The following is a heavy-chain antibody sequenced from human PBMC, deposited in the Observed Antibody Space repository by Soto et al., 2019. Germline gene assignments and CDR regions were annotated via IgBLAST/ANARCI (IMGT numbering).Heavy chain of an antibody. J-gene: IGHJ4*02. D-gene: IGHD5-12*01. V-gene: IGHV4-59*01. CDR2: IYYSGST. CDR3: ARGMERWLQLPHY. CDR1: GGSISSYY. Sequence: SEILSLTCTVSGGSISSYYWSWIRQPPGKGLEWIGYIYYSGSTNYNPSLKSRVTISVDTSKNQFSLKLSSVTAADTAVYYCARGMERWLQLPHYWGQGTPGQRLL.